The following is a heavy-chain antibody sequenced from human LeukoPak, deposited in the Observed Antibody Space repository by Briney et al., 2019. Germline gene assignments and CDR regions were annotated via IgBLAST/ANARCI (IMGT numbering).Heavy chain of an antibody. V-gene: IGHV4-39*01. J-gene: IGHJ4*02. Sequence: PSETLSLTCAVPGASITSDSSYWAWIRLPPGKGLEWIGSIRYSGSTYYNPSLKSRITMSADTSKNQVSLKLTSVTAADTAVYYCARVLAAAAHFDYWGQGTLVTV. CDR3: ARVLAAAAHFDY. CDR2: IRYSGST. D-gene: IGHD6-25*01. CDR1: GASITSDSSY.